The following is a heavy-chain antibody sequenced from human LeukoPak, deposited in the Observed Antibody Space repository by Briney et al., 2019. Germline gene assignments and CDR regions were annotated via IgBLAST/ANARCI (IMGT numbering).Heavy chain of an antibody. CDR2: IYYSGST. Sequence: PSETLSLTCTVSGGSVSSGSYYWSCIRQPPGKGLEWIGYIYYSGSTNYNPSLKSRVTISVDTSKNQFSLKLSSVTAADTAVYYCARTKRFWSGYYITHFDYWGQGTLVTVSS. CDR3: ARTKRFWSGYYITHFDY. J-gene: IGHJ4*02. V-gene: IGHV4-61*01. CDR1: GGSVSSGSYY. D-gene: IGHD3-3*01.